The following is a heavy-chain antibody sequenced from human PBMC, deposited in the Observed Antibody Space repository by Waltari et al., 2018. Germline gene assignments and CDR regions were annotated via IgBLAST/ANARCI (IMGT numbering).Heavy chain of an antibody. V-gene: IGHV4-34*01. CDR3: ARGKYYYGSLSRFDP. Sequence: QVQLQQWGAGLLKPSETLSLTCAVYGGSFSGYYWSWIRQPPGKGLEWIGEINHSGSTNYNPALKSRVTISVDTSTNQFSLKLSSVTAADTAVYYCARGKYYYGSLSRFDPWGQGTLVTVSS. CDR1: GGSFSGYY. D-gene: IGHD3-10*01. CDR2: INHSGST. J-gene: IGHJ5*02.